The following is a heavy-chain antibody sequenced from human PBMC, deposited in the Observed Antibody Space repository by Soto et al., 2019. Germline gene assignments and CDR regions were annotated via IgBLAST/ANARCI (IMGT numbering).Heavy chain of an antibody. V-gene: IGHV1-2*02. CDR3: ARDRFGDYDTGFDY. Sequence: GASVKVSCKASGYTFTGYYMHWVRQAPGQGLEWMGWINPNSGGTNYAQKFQGRVTMTRDTSISTAYMELSRLRSDDTAVYYCARDRFGDYDTGFDYWGQGTLLTVSS. J-gene: IGHJ4*02. CDR2: INPNSGGT. D-gene: IGHD3-22*01. CDR1: GYTFTGYY.